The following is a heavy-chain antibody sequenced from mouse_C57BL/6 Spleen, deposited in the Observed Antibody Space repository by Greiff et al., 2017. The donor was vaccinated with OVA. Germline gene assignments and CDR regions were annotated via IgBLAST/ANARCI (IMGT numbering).Heavy chain of an antibody. V-gene: IGHV1-50*01. D-gene: IGHD2-3*01. CDR2: IDPSDSYT. CDR1: GYTFTSYW. J-gene: IGHJ3*01. CDR3: ARWGGYYAAY. Sequence: QVQLQQPGAELVKPGASVKLSCKASGYTFTSYWMQWVKQRPGQGLEWIGEIDPSDSYTNYNQKFKGKATLTVDTSSSTAYMQLSSLTSEDSAVYYCARWGGYYAAYWGQGTLVTVSA.